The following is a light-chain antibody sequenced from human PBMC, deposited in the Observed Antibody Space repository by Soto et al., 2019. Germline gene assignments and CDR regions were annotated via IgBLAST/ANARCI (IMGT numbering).Light chain of an antibody. CDR2: EVS. V-gene: IGLV2-14*01. CDR1: SSDVGGYNY. Sequence: QSALTQPASVSGSPGQSITLSCTGTSSDVGGYNYVSWYQQHPGKAPKLMIYEVSNRPSGVSNRFSGSKSGNTASLTISGLQAEDEADYYCSSYTSSSTSGVFGTGTKLTVL. CDR3: SSYTSSSTSGV. J-gene: IGLJ1*01.